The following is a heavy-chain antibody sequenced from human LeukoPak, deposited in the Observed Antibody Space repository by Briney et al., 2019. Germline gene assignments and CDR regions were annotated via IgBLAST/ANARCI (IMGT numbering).Heavy chain of an antibody. CDR3: ARVSGSYGDSAY. CDR1: GFTFDDYA. J-gene: IGHJ4*02. V-gene: IGHV3-9*01. CDR2: ISWNSGSI. Sequence: GGSLRLSCAASGFTFDDYAMHWVRQAPGKGLEWVSGISWNSGSIGYADSVKGRFTISRDNAKNSLYLQMNSLGAEDTAVYYCARVSGSYGDSAYWGQGTLVTVSS. D-gene: IGHD1-26*01.